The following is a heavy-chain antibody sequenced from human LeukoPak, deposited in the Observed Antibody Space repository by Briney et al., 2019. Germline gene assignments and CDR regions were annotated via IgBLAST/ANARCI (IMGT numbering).Heavy chain of an antibody. V-gene: IGHV3-23*01. CDR1: GFTVSSNY. J-gene: IGHJ4*02. Sequence: GGSLRLSCAASGFTVSSNYMSWVRRAPGRGLGWVSAISGRDSNTYYADSVEGRFTISRDNSKSTLFLQMNSLRADDTAVYYCAKRSDYGTKGNYFDSWGQGTPVTVSS. CDR2: ISGRDSNT. CDR3: AKRSDYGTKGNYFDS. D-gene: IGHD4-17*01.